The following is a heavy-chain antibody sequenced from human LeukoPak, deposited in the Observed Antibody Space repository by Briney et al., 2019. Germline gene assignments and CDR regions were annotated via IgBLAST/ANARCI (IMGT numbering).Heavy chain of an antibody. CDR1: GFAFNRYG. V-gene: IGHV3-30*03. Sequence: GGSLRLSCAASGFAFNRYGMHWVRQAPGKGLEWVAFMSYDENNKYYADSVKGQFTISRDNSKNTLYLQMNSLRAEDTAVYYCARRSPNYYFDYWGQGTPVTVSS. J-gene: IGHJ4*02. CDR2: MSYDENNK. CDR3: ARRSPNYYFDY.